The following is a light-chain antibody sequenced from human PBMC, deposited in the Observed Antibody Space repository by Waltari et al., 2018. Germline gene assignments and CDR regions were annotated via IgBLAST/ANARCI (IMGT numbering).Light chain of an antibody. J-gene: IGLJ3*02. V-gene: IGLV4-69*01. CDR3: QTWGTGIQV. CDR1: SGHTNYA. CDR2: LKSDGNR. Sequence: QLVLTQSPSASASLGASVKLTCTLSSGHTNYAIAWHQQQPEKGPRYLMRLKSDGNRNKGDGIPDRFSGSSSGAERYLTISSLQSDDEADYYCQTWGTGIQVFGGGTKLTVL.